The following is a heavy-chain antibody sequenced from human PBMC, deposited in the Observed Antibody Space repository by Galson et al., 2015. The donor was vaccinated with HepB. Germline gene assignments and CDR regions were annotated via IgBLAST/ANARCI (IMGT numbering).Heavy chain of an antibody. CDR1: GYTFTSYA. J-gene: IGHJ4*02. CDR3: ARGLGYSGYEDFDY. CDR2: INAGNGNT. V-gene: IGHV1-3*01. D-gene: IGHD5-12*01. Sequence: SVKVSCKASGYTFTSYAMHWVRQAPGQRLEWMGWINAGNGNTKYSQKLQGRVTITRDTSASTAYMELSSLRSEDTAVYYCARGLGYSGYEDFDYWGQGTLVTVSS.